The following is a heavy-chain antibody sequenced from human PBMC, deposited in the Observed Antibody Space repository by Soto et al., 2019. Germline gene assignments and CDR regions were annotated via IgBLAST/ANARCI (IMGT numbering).Heavy chain of an antibody. D-gene: IGHD3-16*01. CDR1: GFTFSSYS. V-gene: IGHV3-48*01. CDR2: ISSSSSTI. J-gene: IGHJ6*02. Sequence: GGSLRLSCAASGFTFSSYSMNWVRQAPGKGLEWVSYISSSSSTIYYADSVKGRFTISRDNAKNSLYLQMNSLRAEDTAVYYCARGGSASGGYYYYVMDVRGQGTTVTVSS. CDR3: ARGGSASGGYYYYVMDV.